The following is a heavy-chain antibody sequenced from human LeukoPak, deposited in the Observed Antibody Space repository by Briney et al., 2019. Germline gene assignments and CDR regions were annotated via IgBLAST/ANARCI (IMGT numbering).Heavy chain of an antibody. CDR3: ARADIVVVPAALYYFDC. CDR2: INHSGST. J-gene: IGHJ4*02. D-gene: IGHD2-2*01. Sequence: SETLSLTCAVYGGSFSGYYWSWIRQPPGKGLEWIGEINHSGSTNYNPSLKSRVTISVDTSKNQFPLKLSSVTAADTAVYYCARADIVVVPAALYYFDCWGQGTLVTVSS. V-gene: IGHV4-34*01. CDR1: GGSFSGYY.